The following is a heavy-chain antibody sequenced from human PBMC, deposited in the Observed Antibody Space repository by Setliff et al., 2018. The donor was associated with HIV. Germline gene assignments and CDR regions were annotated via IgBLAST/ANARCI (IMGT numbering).Heavy chain of an antibody. CDR3: SRGPPFDR. CDR2: IYYSGNT. CDR1: GDSITGYY. J-gene: IGHJ2*01. Sequence: PSETLSLTCTVSGDSITGYYWSWIRQPPGKGLEWIGWIYYSGNTRYNPSLKSRVTISLDTSKNRFSLKLTSVTTADTATYYCSRGPPFDRWGRGTLVTVSS. V-gene: IGHV4-59*08.